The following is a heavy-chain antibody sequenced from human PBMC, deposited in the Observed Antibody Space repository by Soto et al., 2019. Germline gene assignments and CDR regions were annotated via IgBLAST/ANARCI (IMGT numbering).Heavy chain of an antibody. J-gene: IGHJ4*02. D-gene: IGHD6-13*01. CDR1: GYTFTSYG. CDR2: ISAYNGNT. V-gene: IGHV1-18*01. Sequence: QVQLVQSGGEVKKPGASVKVSCKASGYTFTSYGISWVRQAPGQELESMGWISAYNGNTNYAQKLQGRVTMATDTSTSTAYMELGSLRSDDPEVYYCARNWWGRSWPFDYWGQRNLVTVSS. CDR3: ARNWWGRSWPFDY.